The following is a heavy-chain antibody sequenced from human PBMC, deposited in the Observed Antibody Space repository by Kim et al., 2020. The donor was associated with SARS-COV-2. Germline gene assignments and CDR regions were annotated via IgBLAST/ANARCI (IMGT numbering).Heavy chain of an antibody. CDR1: GGSISSSSYY. CDR3: ARHPTGLTFGGVIGIWIENAFDI. D-gene: IGHD3-16*02. CDR2: IYYSGST. J-gene: IGHJ3*02. V-gene: IGHV4-39*01. Sequence: SETLSLTCTVSGGSISSSSYYWGWIRQPPGKGLEWIGSIYYSGSTYYNPSLKSRVTISVDTSKNQFSLKLSSVTAADTAVYYCARHPTGLTFGGVIGIWIENAFDIWGQGTMVTVSS.